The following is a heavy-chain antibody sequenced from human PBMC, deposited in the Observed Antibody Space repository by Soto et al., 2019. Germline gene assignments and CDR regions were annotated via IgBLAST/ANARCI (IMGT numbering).Heavy chain of an antibody. CDR2: IYHSGST. V-gene: IGHV4-30-2*01. D-gene: IGHD2-15*01. Sequence: SETLSLTCAVSGGSIGSGGDSWSWIQQPPGKGLEWIGYIYHSGSTYYNPSLKSRVTISVDRSKNQFSLKLSSVTAADTAVYCCARGQVVAAQHWGQGTLVTVSS. J-gene: IGHJ4*02. CDR3: ARGQVVAAQH. CDR1: GGSIGSGGDS.